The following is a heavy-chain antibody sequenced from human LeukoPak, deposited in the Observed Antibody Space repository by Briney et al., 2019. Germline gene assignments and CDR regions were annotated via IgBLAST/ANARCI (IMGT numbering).Heavy chain of an antibody. Sequence: PSETLSLTCAVYGGSFSGYYWSWIRQPPGKGLEWIGEINHSGSTNYNPSLKSRVTISVDTSKNQFSLKLSSVTAADTAVYYCARGRPPRYCSGGSCWKSPYYYYYMDVWGKGTTVTVSS. J-gene: IGHJ6*03. CDR3: ARGRPPRYCSGGSCWKSPYYYYYMDV. CDR2: INHSGST. V-gene: IGHV4-34*01. D-gene: IGHD2-15*01. CDR1: GGSFSGYY.